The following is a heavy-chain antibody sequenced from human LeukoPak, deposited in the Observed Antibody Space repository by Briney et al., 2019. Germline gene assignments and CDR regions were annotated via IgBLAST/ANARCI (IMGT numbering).Heavy chain of an antibody. Sequence: ASVKVSCKASGYTFTSYYMHWVRQPPGQGLEWMGIINPSGGSTSYAQKFHGRVTMTRDTSTSTVYMELSSLRSEDTAVYYCARVDTAMVSIDYWGQGTLVTVSS. CDR1: GYTFTSYY. CDR3: ARVDTAMVSIDY. J-gene: IGHJ4*02. CDR2: INPSGGST. V-gene: IGHV1-46*01. D-gene: IGHD5-18*01.